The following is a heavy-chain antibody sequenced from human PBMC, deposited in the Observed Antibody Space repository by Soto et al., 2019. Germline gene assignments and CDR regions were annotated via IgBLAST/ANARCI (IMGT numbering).Heavy chain of an antibody. CDR3: ARSGDNHNLLDY. Sequence: QVQLEESGGGWVKPGGSLRLSCEASGFTFSDYYMSWIRQAPGKGLEWIAYSSNSGTFTKYADSVKGRFSISRDNAKNSLYLQINNLSGEDTATYFCARSGDNHNLLDYWGQGTPVTVSS. J-gene: IGHJ4*02. CDR1: GFTFSDYY. V-gene: IGHV3-11*06. CDR2: SSNSGTFT. D-gene: IGHD2-21*02.